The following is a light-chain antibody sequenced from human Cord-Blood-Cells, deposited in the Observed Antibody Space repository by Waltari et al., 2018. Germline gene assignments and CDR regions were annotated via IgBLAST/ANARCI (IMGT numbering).Light chain of an antibody. V-gene: IGKV4-1*01. Sequence: DIVMTQSPDSLAVSLGERATINCKSTQSVLYSSNNKNYLAWYQQKPGQPPQLRIYWASTRGSGVPDRFSGSGSGTDFTRTISSLQAEDVAVYYCQQYYSTPFTFGPGTKVDIK. CDR2: WAS. CDR3: QQYYSTPFT. J-gene: IGKJ3*01. CDR1: QSVLYSSNNKNY.